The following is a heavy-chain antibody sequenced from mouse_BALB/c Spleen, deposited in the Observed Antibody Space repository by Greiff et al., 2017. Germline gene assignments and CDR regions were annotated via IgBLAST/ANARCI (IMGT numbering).Heavy chain of an antibody. D-gene: IGHD1-1*01. Sequence: DVHLVESGGDLVKPGGSLKLSCAASGFTFSSYGMSWVRQTPDKRLEWVATISSGGSYTDYPVSVKGRFTISRDNAKNTLYLQMSRLKSEDTAMCDCAGTNRWYFDVWGAGTTVTVSS. CDR2: ISSGGSYT. J-gene: IGHJ1*01. V-gene: IGHV5-6*01. CDR3: AGTNRWYFDV. CDR1: GFTFSSYG.